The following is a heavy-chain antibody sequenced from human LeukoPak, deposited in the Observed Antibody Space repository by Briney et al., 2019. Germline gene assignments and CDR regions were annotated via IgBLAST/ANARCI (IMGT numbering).Heavy chain of an antibody. CDR3: AIAGIVVVPAARKGHIAAALGDAFDI. CDR1: GYSFTSYW. D-gene: IGHD2-2*01. CDR2: IYPGDSDT. J-gene: IGHJ3*02. V-gene: IGHV5-51*01. Sequence: GESLKISCKGSGYSFTSYWIAWVRQMPGKGLEWMGIIYPGDSDTRYSPSFQGQVTISADKSISTAYLQWSSLKASDTAMYYCAIAGIVVVPAARKGHIAAALGDAFDIWGQGTMVTASS.